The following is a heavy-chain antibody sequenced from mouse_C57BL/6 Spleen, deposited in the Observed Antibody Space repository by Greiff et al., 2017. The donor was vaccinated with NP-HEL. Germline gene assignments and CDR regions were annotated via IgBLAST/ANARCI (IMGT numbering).Heavy chain of an antibody. CDR1: GFTFSNYW. Sequence: EVKLVESGGGLVQPGGSMKLSCVASGFTFSNYWMNWVRQSPEKGLEWVAQIRLKSDNYATHYAESVKGRFTISRDDSKSSVYLQMNNLRAEDTGIYYCTGVGYFDYSFAYWGQGTLVTVSA. V-gene: IGHV6-3*01. CDR3: TGVGYFDYSFAY. D-gene: IGHD2-4*01. CDR2: IRLKSDNYAT. J-gene: IGHJ3*01.